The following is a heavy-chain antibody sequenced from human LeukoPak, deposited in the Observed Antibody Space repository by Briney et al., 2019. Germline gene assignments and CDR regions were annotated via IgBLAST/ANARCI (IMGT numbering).Heavy chain of an antibody. V-gene: IGHV3-15*01. CDR3: TTEETYYYDSSGYYLGDY. Sequence: GGSLRLSCAASGFTFSNAWMSWVRQAPATGLEWVGRIKSKTDGGTTDYAAPVKGRFTISRDDSKNTLYLQMNSLKTEDTAVYYCTTEETYYYDSSGYYLGDYWGQGTLVTVSS. J-gene: IGHJ4*02. CDR1: GFTFSNAW. D-gene: IGHD3-22*01. CDR2: IKSKTDGGTT.